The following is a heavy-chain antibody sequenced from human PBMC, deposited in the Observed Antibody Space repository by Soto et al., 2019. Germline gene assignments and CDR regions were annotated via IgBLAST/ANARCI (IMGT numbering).Heavy chain of an antibody. CDR2: INPSGGST. CDR3: ARASGVATSPHAFDI. D-gene: IGHD5-12*01. CDR1: GYTFTSYY. Sequence: ASVKVSCKASGYTFTSYYMHWVRQAPGQGLEWMGIINPSGGSTSYAQKFQGRVTMTRDTSTSTVYMELSSLRSEDTAVYYCARASGVATSPHAFDIWGQGTMVTV. V-gene: IGHV1-46*03. J-gene: IGHJ3*02.